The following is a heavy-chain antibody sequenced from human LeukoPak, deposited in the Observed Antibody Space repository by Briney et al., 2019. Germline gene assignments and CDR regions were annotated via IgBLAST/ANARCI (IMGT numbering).Heavy chain of an antibody. J-gene: IGHJ4*02. CDR3: ARDPVAGEPGKGKPKDY. D-gene: IGHD1-14*01. CDR1: GFTVSSNY. CDR2: IYSGGST. V-gene: IGHV3-66*02. Sequence: GGSLRLSCAASGFTVSSNYMSWVRQAPGKGLEWVSVIYSGGSTYYAGSVKGRFTISRDNSKNTLYLQMNSLRAEDTAVYYCARDPVAGEPGKGKPKDYWGQGTLVTVSS.